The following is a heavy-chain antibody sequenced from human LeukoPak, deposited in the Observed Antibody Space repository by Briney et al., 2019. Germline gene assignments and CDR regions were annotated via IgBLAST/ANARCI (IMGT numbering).Heavy chain of an antibody. CDR1: GFTFSDYY. D-gene: IGHD3-3*01. CDR2: ISSSSSYT. CDR3: TSHQTTIFGVVIRDY. J-gene: IGHJ4*02. Sequence: GGSLRLSCAASGFTFSDYYMGWIRQAPGKGLEWVSYISSSSSYTNYADSVKGRFTISRDNAKNSLYLQMNSLRAEDTAVYYCTSHQTTIFGVVIRDYWGQGTLVTVSS. V-gene: IGHV3-11*06.